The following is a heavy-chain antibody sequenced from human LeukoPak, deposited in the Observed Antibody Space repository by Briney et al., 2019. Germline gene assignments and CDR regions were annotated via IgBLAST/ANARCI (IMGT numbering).Heavy chain of an antibody. J-gene: IGHJ4*02. CDR2: VSNDGSDK. D-gene: IGHD2-21*02. CDR3: AKDNNIVLMTAPADY. V-gene: IGHV3-30*04. Sequence: GTSLRLSCAASGFTFSSYAMHWVRQAPGKGREWMAVVSNDGSDKYYADSVKGRFTIARDNSNNLLYLQMNSLRPEDTAVYYCAKDNNIVLMTAPADYWGQGTLVTVSS. CDR1: GFTFSSYA.